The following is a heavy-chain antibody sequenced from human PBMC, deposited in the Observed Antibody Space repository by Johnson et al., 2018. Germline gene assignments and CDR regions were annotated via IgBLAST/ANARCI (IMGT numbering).Heavy chain of an antibody. J-gene: IGHJ1*01. D-gene: IGHD6-19*01. CDR3: AKEQGGSGWCCHTNVEYFRH. Sequence: VQLVESGGGVVQPGRSLRLSCAASGFTFSSYGMHWVRQAPGKGLAWVAVISYDGSNKYYADYVKGRFTISRDNSKNTLYLQMNSLRAEDTAVYYCAKEQGGSGWCCHTNVEYFRHGGQGTLVNGSS. CDR1: GFTFSSYG. CDR2: ISYDGSNK. V-gene: IGHV3-30*18.